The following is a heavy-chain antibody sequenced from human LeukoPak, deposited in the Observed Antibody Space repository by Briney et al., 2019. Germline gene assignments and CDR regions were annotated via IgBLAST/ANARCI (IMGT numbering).Heavy chain of an antibody. CDR3: AIYGYCGSTGCYRYFDS. CDR1: GFAFSNYA. Sequence: GGSLRLSCAASGFAFSNYAISWVRQAPGKGLEWVSAISGSGGSTFCRDSVKGRFTIFRDSSKNALHLQMNSLRVEDTAVYYCAIYGYCGSTGCYRYFDSWGQGTLVTVSS. V-gene: IGHV3-23*01. CDR2: ISGSGGST. J-gene: IGHJ4*02. D-gene: IGHD2-2*03.